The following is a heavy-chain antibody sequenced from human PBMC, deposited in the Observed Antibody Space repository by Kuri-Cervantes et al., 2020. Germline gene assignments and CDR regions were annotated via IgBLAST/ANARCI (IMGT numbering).Heavy chain of an antibody. Sequence: SETLSLTCAVYGGSFSGYYWSWIRQPPGKGLEWIGEINHSGSTNYNPSLKSRVTISVDTSKNQFSLKLSSVTAADTAVYYCARSNGDYHDAFDIWGRGTMVTDSS. CDR1: GGSFSGYY. J-gene: IGHJ3*02. CDR2: INHSGST. V-gene: IGHV4-34*01. D-gene: IGHD4-17*01. CDR3: ARSNGDYHDAFDI.